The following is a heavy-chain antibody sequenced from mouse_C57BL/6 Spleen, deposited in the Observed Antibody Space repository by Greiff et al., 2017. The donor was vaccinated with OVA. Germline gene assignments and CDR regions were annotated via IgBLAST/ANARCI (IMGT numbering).Heavy chain of an antibody. D-gene: IGHD1-1*01. Sequence: VQLKESGPGLVQPSQSLSITCTVSGFSLTSYGVHWVRQSPGKGLEWLGVIWSGGSTDYNAAFISRLSISKDNSKSQVFFKMNSLQADDTAIYYCARMATVVAYYFDYWGQGTTLTVSS. CDR3: ARMATVVAYYFDY. J-gene: IGHJ2*01. CDR2: IWSGGST. CDR1: GFSLTSYG. V-gene: IGHV2-2*01.